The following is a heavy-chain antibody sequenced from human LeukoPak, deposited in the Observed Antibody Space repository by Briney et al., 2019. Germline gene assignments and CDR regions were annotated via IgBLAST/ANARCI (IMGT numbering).Heavy chain of an antibody. Sequence: SETLSLTCTVSGGSISSYYWSWIRQPAGKGLEWIGRIYTSGSTNYNPSLKSRVTISVDTSKNQFSLKLSSVTAADTAVYYCARDALAAYRYYYYYMDVWGKGTTVTISS. CDR2: IYTSGST. CDR1: GGSISSYY. CDR3: ARDALAAYRYYYYYMDV. J-gene: IGHJ6*03. V-gene: IGHV4-4*07. D-gene: IGHD3-16*01.